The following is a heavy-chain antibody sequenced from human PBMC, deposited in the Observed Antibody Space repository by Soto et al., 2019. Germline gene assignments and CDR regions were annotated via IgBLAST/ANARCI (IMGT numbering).Heavy chain of an antibody. D-gene: IGHD5-12*01. CDR2: IKSKTDGGTT. CDR3: TTDFISEYSGYDFVY. J-gene: IGHJ4*02. V-gene: IGHV3-15*01. CDR1: GFTFSNAW. Sequence: GGSLRLSCAASGFTFSNAWMSWVRQAPGKGLEWVGRIKSKTDGGTTDYAAPVKGRFTISRDDSKNTLYLQMNSLKTEDTAVYYCTTDFISEYSGYDFVYWGQGTLVTVSS.